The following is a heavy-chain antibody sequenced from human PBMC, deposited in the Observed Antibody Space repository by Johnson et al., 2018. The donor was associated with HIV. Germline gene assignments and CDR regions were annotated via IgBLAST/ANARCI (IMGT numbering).Heavy chain of an antibody. Sequence: VQLVESGGGLVQPGGSLRLSCAASGFTFSSYWMSWVRQAPGKGLEWVANIKQDGSEKYYVDSVKGRFTISRDNAKNSLYLQMNSLRAEDTAVYYCARLGIAAARAAFDMWGQGTMVTVSS. CDR1: GFTFSSYW. V-gene: IGHV3-7*01. D-gene: IGHD6-13*01. J-gene: IGHJ3*02. CDR3: ARLGIAAARAAFDM. CDR2: IKQDGSEK.